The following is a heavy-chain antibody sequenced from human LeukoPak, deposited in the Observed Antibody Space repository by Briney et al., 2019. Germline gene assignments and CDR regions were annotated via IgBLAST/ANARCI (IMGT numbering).Heavy chain of an antibody. D-gene: IGHD3-22*01. CDR2: ISAYNGNT. CDR1: GYTFTSYG. Sequence: GASVRVSCKASGYTFTSYGISWVRQAPGQGLEWMGWISAYNGNTNYAQKLQGRVTMTPDTSTSPAYMELRSLRSDDTAVYYCARRVSYDSSGYYGYWGQGTLVTVSS. CDR3: ARRVSYDSSGYYGY. J-gene: IGHJ4*02. V-gene: IGHV1-18*01.